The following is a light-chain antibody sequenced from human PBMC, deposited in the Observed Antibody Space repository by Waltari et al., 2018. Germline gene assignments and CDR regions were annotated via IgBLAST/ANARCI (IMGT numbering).Light chain of an antibody. CDR3: QQYHMYPPT. CDR2: TAT. J-gene: IGKJ2*01. CDR1: QDISDH. V-gene: IGKV1-16*02. Sequence: DIQMTQSPSSLSASVGDRVTITCRASQDISDHLAWFQQKPGRAPKSLLYTATSLQSGVPAKFSGSGSGTYFTLTIISLQPEDFGTYYCQQYHMYPPTFGQGTKLEI.